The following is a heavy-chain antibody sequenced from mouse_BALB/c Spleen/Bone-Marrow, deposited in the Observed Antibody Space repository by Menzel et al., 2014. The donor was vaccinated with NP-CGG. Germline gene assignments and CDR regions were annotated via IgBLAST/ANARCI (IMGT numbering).Heavy chain of an antibody. CDR3: ARRGSYGMDH. J-gene: IGHJ4*01. Sequence: VQLQQSGAELVNPGASVKLSCKASGYTFTSYWMHWVKQRPGQALEWIGEIKPTNGRTNYNEKFKCKATLTVDKSSSTAYMQLSSLTSEDSAVYYGARRGSYGMDHWVQGTSVSVYS. CDR1: GYTFTSYW. V-gene: IGHV1S81*02. CDR2: IKPTNGRT.